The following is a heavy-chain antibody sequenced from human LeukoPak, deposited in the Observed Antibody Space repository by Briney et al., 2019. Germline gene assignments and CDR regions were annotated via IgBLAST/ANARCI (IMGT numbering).Heavy chain of an antibody. CDR3: AREQYNNYYFDY. CDR2: ISYDGSNK. Sequence: PGGSLRLSCAASGFTVSSNYMSWVRQAPGKGLEWVAVISYDGSNKYYADSVKGRFTVSRDNSRNTLFLQMNSLRAEDTAVYYCAREQYNNYYFDYWGQGTLVTVSS. J-gene: IGHJ4*02. V-gene: IGHV3-30*03. D-gene: IGHD4-11*01. CDR1: GFTVSSNY.